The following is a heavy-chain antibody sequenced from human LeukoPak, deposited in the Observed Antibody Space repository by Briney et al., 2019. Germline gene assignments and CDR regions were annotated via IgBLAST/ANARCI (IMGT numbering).Heavy chain of an antibody. J-gene: IGHJ4*02. CDR3: AKFGDTAMADSFDY. V-gene: IGHV3-33*06. CDR2: IWYDGSNK. CDR1: GFTFSSYG. D-gene: IGHD5-18*01. Sequence: GGSLRLSCAASGFTFSSYGRHWVRQAPGKGLEWVAVIWYDGSNKYYADSVKGRFTISRDNSKNTLYLQMNSLRAEDTAVYYCAKFGDTAMADSFDYWGQGTLVTVSS.